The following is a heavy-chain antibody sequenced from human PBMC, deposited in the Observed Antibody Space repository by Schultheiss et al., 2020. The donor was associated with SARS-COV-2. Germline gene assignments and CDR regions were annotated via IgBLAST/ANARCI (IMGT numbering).Heavy chain of an antibody. CDR2: IYPGDADA. D-gene: IGHD4-17*01. CDR1: GYTFRHRW. CDR3: ARQTYGDYGIEH. J-gene: IGHJ1*01. Sequence: GESLKISCQGSGYTFRHRWIGWVRQMPGKGLEWMGIIYPGDADAIYGPSFEGQVTFSADTSISTVYLQWSSLKASDNAMYYCARQTYGDYGIEHWGQGTLVTVSS. V-gene: IGHV5-51*01.